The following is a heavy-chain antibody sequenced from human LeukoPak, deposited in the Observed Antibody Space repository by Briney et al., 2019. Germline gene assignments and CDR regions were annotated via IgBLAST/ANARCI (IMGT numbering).Heavy chain of an antibody. CDR2: IYTSGST. D-gene: IGHD3-9*01. J-gene: IGHJ6*02. V-gene: IGHV4-4*07. Sequence: PSETLSLTCTVSGGSISSYYWSWIRQPAGKGLEWIGRIYTSGSTNYNPSLKSRVTMSVDTSKNQFSLKLSSVTAADTAVYYCARDLVLRYFDWFPFGGMDVWGQGTTVTVSS. CDR3: ARDLVLRYFDWFPFGGMDV. CDR1: GGSISSYY.